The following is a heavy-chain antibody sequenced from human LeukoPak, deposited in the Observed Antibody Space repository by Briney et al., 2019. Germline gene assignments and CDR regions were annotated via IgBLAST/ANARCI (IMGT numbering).Heavy chain of an antibody. CDR2: IKHDGSEK. CDR3: ATDRGWRTSGYYLYYFEY. V-gene: IGHV3-7*01. Sequence: GGSLRLSCAAFGFTFTNYWMSWVRQAPGKGLEWVASIKHDGSEKYYVDSVRGRFTISRDNTMNLLYLQMSSLRAEDTAVYYCATDRGWRTSGYYLYYFEYWGQGTLVTYSS. D-gene: IGHD3-3*01. J-gene: IGHJ4*02. CDR1: GFTFTNYW.